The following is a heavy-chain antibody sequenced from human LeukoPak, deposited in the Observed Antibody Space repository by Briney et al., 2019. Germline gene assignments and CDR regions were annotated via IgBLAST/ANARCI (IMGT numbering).Heavy chain of an antibody. CDR1: GYTFTGYY. V-gene: IGHV1-2*02. CDR2: INPNSGGT. D-gene: IGHD6-13*01. J-gene: IGHJ4*02. Sequence: ASVTVSCKASGYTFTGYYMHWVRQAPGQGLEWMGWINPNSGGTNYAQKFQGRVTMTRDTSISTAYMELSRLRSDDTAVYYCARVYSSSWYAYYFDYWGQGTLVTVSS. CDR3: ARVYSSSWYAYYFDY.